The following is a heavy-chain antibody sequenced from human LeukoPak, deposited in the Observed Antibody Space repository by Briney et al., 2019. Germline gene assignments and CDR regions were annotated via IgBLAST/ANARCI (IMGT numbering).Heavy chain of an antibody. D-gene: IGHD5-18*01. V-gene: IGHV1-69*01. CDR2: IIPIFGTA. CDR1: GGTFSSYA. CDR3: ARSYQPGYSYGPFDY. J-gene: IGHJ4*02. Sequence: GASVKVSCKASGGTFSSYAISWVRQAPGPGLEWMGGIIPIFGTANYAQKFQGRVTITADESTSTAYMELSSLRSEDTAVYYCARSYQPGYSYGPFDYWGQGTLVTVSS.